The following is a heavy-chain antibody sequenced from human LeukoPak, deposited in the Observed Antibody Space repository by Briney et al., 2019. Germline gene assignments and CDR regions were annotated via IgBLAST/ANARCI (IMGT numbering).Heavy chain of an antibody. CDR3: ARVGMLSGSYYDYYYYMDV. CDR1: GGTFSSYA. D-gene: IGHD1-26*01. Sequence: GASVKVSCKASGGTFSSYAISWVRQAPGQGLEWLGGIIPIFGTANYARKFQGRVTITADESTSTAYMELSSLRSEDTAVYYCARVGMLSGSYYDYYYYMDVWGKGTTVTVSS. V-gene: IGHV1-69*13. J-gene: IGHJ6*03. CDR2: IIPIFGTA.